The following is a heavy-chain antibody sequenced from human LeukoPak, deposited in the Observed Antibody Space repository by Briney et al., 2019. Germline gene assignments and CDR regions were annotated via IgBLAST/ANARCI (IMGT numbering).Heavy chain of an antibody. V-gene: IGHV3-21*01. J-gene: IGHJ4*02. CDR2: ISSSSSYI. D-gene: IGHD6-13*01. Sequence: GGSLRLSCAASGFTFSSYSMNWVPQAPGKGLEWVSSISSSSSYIYYADSVKGRFTISRDNAKNSLYLQMNSLRAEDTAVYYCASSQQLTYYFDYWGQGTLVTVSS. CDR1: GFTFSSYS. CDR3: ASSQQLTYYFDY.